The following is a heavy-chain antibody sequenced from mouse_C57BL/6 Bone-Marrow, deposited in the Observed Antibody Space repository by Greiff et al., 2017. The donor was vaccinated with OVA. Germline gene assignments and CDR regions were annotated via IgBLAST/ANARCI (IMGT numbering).Heavy chain of an antibody. J-gene: IGHJ4*01. CDR2: ISDGGSYT. Sequence: EVQGVESGGGLVKPGGSLKLSCAASGFTFSSYAMSWVRQTPKKRLEWVATISDGGSYTYYPDNVKGRFTISRDNAKNNLYLQMSHLKSEDTAMYYCAREGNPYAMDYWGQGTSVTVSS. CDR1: GFTFSSYA. CDR3: AREGNPYAMDY. D-gene: IGHD2-1*01. V-gene: IGHV5-4*01.